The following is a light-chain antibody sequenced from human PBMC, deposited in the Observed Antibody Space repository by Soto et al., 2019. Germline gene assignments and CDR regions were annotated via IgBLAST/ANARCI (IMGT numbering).Light chain of an antibody. Sequence: QSALTQPPSASESPGQSVTISCTGTSSDVGAYKYVSWYQQYPGKAPKLMFYEVTKRPSGVPDRFSGSKSDNTASLTVSGLQAEDEADYYCTAYVGNDIWVFGGGTKVTVL. V-gene: IGLV2-8*01. J-gene: IGLJ3*02. CDR3: TAYVGNDIWV. CDR1: SSDVGAYKY. CDR2: EVT.